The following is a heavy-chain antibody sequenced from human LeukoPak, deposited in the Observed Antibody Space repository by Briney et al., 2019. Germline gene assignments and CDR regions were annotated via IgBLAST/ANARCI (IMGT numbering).Heavy chain of an antibody. D-gene: IGHD5-24*01. J-gene: IGHJ6*02. Sequence: ASVKVSCKASGGTFSSYAISWVRQAPGQGLEWMGGIIPIFGTANYAQKFQGRVTITADESTSTAYMELSSLRSEDTAVYYCARDQLSQGPPDYGMDVWGQGTTVTVSS. CDR2: IIPIFGTA. CDR3: ARDQLSQGPPDYGMDV. CDR1: GGTFSSYA. V-gene: IGHV1-69*13.